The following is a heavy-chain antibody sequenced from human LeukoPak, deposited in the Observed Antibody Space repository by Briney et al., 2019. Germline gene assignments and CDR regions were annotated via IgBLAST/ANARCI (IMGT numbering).Heavy chain of an antibody. CDR3: GRSRQASGLLGS. J-gene: IGHJ5*01. D-gene: IGHD3-10*01. V-gene: IGHV4-30-2*01. CDR2: ISDRGPA. CDR1: RGAITSGGYS. Sequence: SETLSLTCTVSRGAITSGGYSWNWIRQPPGKGLEWIGYISDRGPAYYNPSLKSRFTISVDRPKNQFFLTVTSVTAADTAVYFCGRSRQASGLLGSWGQGTLVAVSS.